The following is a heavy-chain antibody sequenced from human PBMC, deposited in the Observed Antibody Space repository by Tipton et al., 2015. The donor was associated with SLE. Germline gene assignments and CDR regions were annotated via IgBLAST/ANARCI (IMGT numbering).Heavy chain of an antibody. CDR2: IIPVFGTT. CDR1: GDIFSSYA. Sequence: QVQLVQSGAEVKKPGSSVKVSCKASGDIFSSYAISWVRQAPGQGLEWMGRIIPVFGTTNHAQKFQDRVTMTTDTSTTTGYMELRSLRADDTAMYYCAREVGAAAFDIWGQGTMVIVSS. D-gene: IGHD1-26*01. V-gene: IGHV1-69*06. CDR3: AREVGAAAFDI. J-gene: IGHJ3*02.